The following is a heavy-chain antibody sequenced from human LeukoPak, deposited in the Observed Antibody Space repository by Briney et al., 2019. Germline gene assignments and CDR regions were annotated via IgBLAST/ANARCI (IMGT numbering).Heavy chain of an antibody. CDR3: AAERYDSTCCWFDP. CDR2: IVVGSGKT. J-gene: IGHJ5*02. V-gene: IGHV1-58*02. CDR1: GFTFTRST. D-gene: IGHD6-13*01. Sequence: SVKVCCKASGFTFTRSTTQWVRQARGQGLEWIGWIVVGSGKTKYAQKFQERVTLSTDKSTGTAYMELSGLTSEDTAVYYCAAERYDSTCCWFDPWGQGTLVTVSS.